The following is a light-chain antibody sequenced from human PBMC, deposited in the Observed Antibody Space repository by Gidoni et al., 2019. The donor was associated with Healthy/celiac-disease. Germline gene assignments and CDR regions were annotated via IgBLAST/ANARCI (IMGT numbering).Light chain of an antibody. Sequence: EIVMTQSPATLSVSHGERATLSCRASQCVSSYLAWYQQKPGQAPRLLIYGASNRATVIPARFSGSGSGTEFTLTIRSLQSEDFAVYFCQQYNNWLTWTFGQGTKVEIK. CDR1: QCVSSY. V-gene: IGKV3-15*01. CDR2: GAS. CDR3: QQYNNWLTWT. J-gene: IGKJ1*01.